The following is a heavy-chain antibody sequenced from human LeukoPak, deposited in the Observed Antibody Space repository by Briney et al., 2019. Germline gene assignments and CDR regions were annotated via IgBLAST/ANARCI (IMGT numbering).Heavy chain of an antibody. D-gene: IGHD6-13*01. CDR2: IIPIFGTA. CDR3: ASGSSWYRNWFDP. CDR1: GGTFSSYA. Sequence: ASVKVSCKASGGTFSSYAISWVRQAPGQGLEWMGGIIPIFGTANYAQKFQGRVTITADESTSTAYMELSSLRSEDTAVYYCASGSSWYRNWFDPWGQGTLVTVSS. V-gene: IGHV1-69*13. J-gene: IGHJ5*02.